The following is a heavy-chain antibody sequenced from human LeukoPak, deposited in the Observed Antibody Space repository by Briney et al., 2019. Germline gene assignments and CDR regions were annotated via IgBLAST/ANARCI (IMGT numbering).Heavy chain of an antibody. CDR2: VSRRSSLI. CDR3: ARVSDAYDYFFDY. V-gene: IGHV3-21*01. Sequence: GGSLRLSCAASGFAFSSYSMNWVRQAPGKGLEWVSSVSRRSSLIFYADSVQGRFTVSRDDAKDSLFLQMNSLRAEDTAVYYCARVSDAYDYFFDYWGQGTLVTVSS. D-gene: IGHD5-12*01. J-gene: IGHJ4*02. CDR1: GFAFSSYS.